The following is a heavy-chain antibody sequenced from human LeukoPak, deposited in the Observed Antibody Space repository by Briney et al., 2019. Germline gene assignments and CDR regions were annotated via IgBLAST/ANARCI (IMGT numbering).Heavy chain of an antibody. V-gene: IGHV4-39*01. CDR2: IYYSGST. D-gene: IGHD6-13*01. J-gene: IGHJ4*02. CDR1: GGSISSSSYY. Sequence: PSETLSLTCTVSGGSISSSSYYWGWIRQPPGKGLEWTGSIYYSGSTYYNPSLKSRVTISVDTSKNQFSLKLSSVTAADTAVYYCARLKRASSHFDYWGQGTLVTVSS. CDR3: ARLKRASSHFDY.